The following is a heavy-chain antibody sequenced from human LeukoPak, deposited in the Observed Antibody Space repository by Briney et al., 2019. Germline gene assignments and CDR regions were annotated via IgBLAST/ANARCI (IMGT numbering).Heavy chain of an antibody. V-gene: IGHV4-61*02. CDR1: GGSISSGSYY. CDR2: IYTSGST. D-gene: IGHD3-3*01. J-gene: IGHJ4*02. Sequence: PSETLSLTCTVSGGSISSGSYYGSWIRQPAGKGLEWIGRIYTSGSTNYNPSLKSRVTISVDTSKNQFSLKLSSVTAADTAVYYCARDKGEGFWSGSYDYWGQGTLVTVSS. CDR3: ARDKGEGFWSGSYDY.